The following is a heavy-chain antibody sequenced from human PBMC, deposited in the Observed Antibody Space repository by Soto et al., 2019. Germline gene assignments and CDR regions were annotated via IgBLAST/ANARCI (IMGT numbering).Heavy chain of an antibody. CDR2: ICYSGST. Sequence: LSLTCTVSGDSLSRADYCWSWIRQAPGKGLEWIGYICYSGSTYHNPSLKSRVTMSVDTSKNQFSLNLNSVTAADTAVYYCARAGVESIRNFVVVTPYGLDVWGQGTTVTVSS. J-gene: IGHJ6*02. CDR3: ARAGVESIRNFVVVTPYGLDV. D-gene: IGHD3-3*01. CDR1: GDSLSRADYC. V-gene: IGHV4-30-4*08.